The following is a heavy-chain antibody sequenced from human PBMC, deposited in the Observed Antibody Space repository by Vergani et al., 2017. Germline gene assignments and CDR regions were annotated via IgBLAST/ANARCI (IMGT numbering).Heavy chain of an antibody. Sequence: QVQLQQWGAGLLKPSETLSLTCAVYGGSFSGYYWSWIRQPPGKGLEWIGEINHSGSTNYNPSLKSRVTISADKSISTAYLQWSSLKASDTAMYYCARRRGGGCSGGSCYGYYYYGMDVWGQGTTVTVSS. CDR1: GGSFSGYY. J-gene: IGHJ6*02. D-gene: IGHD2-15*01. V-gene: IGHV4-34*01. CDR2: INHSGST. CDR3: ARRRGGGCSGGSCYGYYYYGMDV.